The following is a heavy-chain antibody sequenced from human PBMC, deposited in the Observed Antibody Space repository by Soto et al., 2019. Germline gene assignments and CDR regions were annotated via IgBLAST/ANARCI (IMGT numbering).Heavy chain of an antibody. J-gene: IGHJ4*02. CDR1: GRTFSSYT. V-gene: IGHV1-69*04. CDR2: IIPILGIA. CDR3: AREVHLGELSFPFDY. D-gene: IGHD3-16*02. Sequence: GASVKVSCKASGRTFSSYTISWVRQAPGQGLEWMGRIIPILGIANYAQKFQGRVTITADKSTSTAYMELSSLRSEDTAVYYCAREVHLGELSFPFDYWGQGTLVTVSS.